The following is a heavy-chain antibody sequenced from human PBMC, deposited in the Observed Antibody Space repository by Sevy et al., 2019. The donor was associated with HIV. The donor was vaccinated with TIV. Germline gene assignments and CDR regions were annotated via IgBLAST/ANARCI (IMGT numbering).Heavy chain of an antibody. CDR1: GGSITSLY. D-gene: IGHD1-26*01. Sequence: SETLSLTCTVSGGSITSLYWNWIRQPPGKGLEWIANIYYNGHINYNPSLKSRITLSLDTSKNQFSLRLSSVTAADTTMYYCAGENAWGRGYSWGQGTLVTVSS. CDR2: IYYNGHI. V-gene: IGHV4-59*08. CDR3: AGENAWGRGYS. J-gene: IGHJ4*02.